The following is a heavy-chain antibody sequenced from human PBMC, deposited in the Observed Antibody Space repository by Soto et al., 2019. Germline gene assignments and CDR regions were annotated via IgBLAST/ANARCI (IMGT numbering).Heavy chain of an antibody. D-gene: IGHD3-10*01. J-gene: IGHJ4*02. CDR3: AKSLPGITMVRGVIIAPKFDY. V-gene: IGHV3-33*06. CDR1: GFTFSSYG. CDR2: IWSDGSNK. Sequence: GGSLRLSCAASGFTFSSYGMHWVRQAPGKGLEWVAVIWSDGSNKYYADSVKGRFTISRDNSKNTLYLQMNSLRAEDTAVYYCAKSLPGITMVRGVIIAPKFDYWGQGTLVTVSS.